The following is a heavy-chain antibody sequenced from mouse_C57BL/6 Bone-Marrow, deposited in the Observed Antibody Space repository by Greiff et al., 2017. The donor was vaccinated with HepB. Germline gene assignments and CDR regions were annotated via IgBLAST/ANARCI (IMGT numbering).Heavy chain of an antibody. CDR1: GFNIKDDY. J-gene: IGHJ3*01. D-gene: IGHD2-3*01. CDR2: IDPENGDT. Sequence: EVMLVESGAELVRPGASVKLSCTASGFNIKDDYMHWVKQRPEQGLEWIGWIDPENGDTEYASKFQGKATITADTSSNTAYLQLSSLTSEDTAVYYCTTWLLPDQAWFAYWGQGTLVTVSA. CDR3: TTWLLPDQAWFAY. V-gene: IGHV14-4*01.